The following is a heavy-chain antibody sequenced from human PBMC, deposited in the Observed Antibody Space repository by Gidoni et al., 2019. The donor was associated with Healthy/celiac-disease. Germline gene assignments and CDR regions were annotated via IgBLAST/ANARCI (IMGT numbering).Heavy chain of an antibody. D-gene: IGHD2-2*03. CDR1: GGTFSSYA. CDR2: IIPIFGTA. V-gene: IGHV1-69*01. J-gene: IGHJ6*03. Sequence: QVQLVQSGAEVKKPGSSVKVSCKASGGTFSSYAISWVRQAPGQGLEWMGGIIPIFGTANYAQKFQGRVTITADESTSTAYMELSSLRSEDTAVYYCARDRGYCSSTSCPNYYMDVWGKGTTVTVSS. CDR3: ARDRGYCSSTSCPNYYMDV.